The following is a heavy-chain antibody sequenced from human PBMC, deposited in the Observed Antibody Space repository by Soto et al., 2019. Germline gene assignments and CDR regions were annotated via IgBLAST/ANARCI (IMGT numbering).Heavy chain of an antibody. J-gene: IGHJ4*02. CDR1: GFTFSSYG. CDR3: ARDLVAVADLDY. V-gene: IGHV3-33*01. D-gene: IGHD6-19*01. CDR2: IWYDGSNK. Sequence: QVQLVESGGGVVQPGRSLRLSCAASGFTFSSYGMHWVRQAPGKGLEWVAVIWYDGSNKYYADSVKVRFTVSRDNSKNTLYRHMNSLRAEDTAVYYCARDLVAVADLDYWGKGTLDTVSS.